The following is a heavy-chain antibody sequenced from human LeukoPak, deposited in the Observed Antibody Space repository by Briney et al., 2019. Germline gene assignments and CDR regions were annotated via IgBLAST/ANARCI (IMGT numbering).Heavy chain of an antibody. J-gene: IGHJ6*03. D-gene: IGHD5-18*01. Sequence: SETLSLTCTVSGGSISSYYWSWVRQPPGKGLEWIGYIYYSGSTNYNPSLKSRVTISVDTSKNQFSLKLSSVTAADTAVYYCARTTEGGYTYDYFYYYYMDVWGKGTTVTISS. CDR1: GGSISSYY. CDR3: ARTTEGGYTYDYFYYYYMDV. V-gene: IGHV4-59*01. CDR2: IYYSGST.